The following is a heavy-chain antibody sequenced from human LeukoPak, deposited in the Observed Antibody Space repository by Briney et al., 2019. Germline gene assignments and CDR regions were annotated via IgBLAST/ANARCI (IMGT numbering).Heavy chain of an antibody. J-gene: IGHJ4*02. CDR1: GFTFNDYY. D-gene: IGHD5-18*01. CDR3: AREPGHTAMGYHFDY. CDR2: ISSSSSYI. Sequence: PGGSLRLSCAASGFTFNDYYMSWIRQAPGKGLEWVSSISSSSSYIYYADSVKGRFTISRDNAKNSLYLQMNSLRAEDTAVYYCAREPGHTAMGYHFDYWGQGTLVTVSS. V-gene: IGHV3-11*06.